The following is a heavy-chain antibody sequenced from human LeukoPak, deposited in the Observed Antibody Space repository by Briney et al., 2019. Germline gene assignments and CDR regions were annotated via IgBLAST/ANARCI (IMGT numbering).Heavy chain of an antibody. CDR2: IYFSGST. D-gene: IGHD3-3*01. Sequence: SETLSLTCTASGCTIRSYYWSWIRQAPGKGLEWVGYIYFSGSTSYNPSLKSRVTISVDRSKNQFSLKLSSVAAADTAVYYCARSYDTNFDYWGQGTLVTVSS. CDR1: GCTIRSYY. CDR3: ARSYDTNFDY. J-gene: IGHJ4*02. V-gene: IGHV4-59*01.